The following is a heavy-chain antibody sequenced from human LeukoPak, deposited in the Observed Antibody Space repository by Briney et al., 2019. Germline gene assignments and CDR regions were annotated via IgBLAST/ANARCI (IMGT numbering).Heavy chain of an antibody. V-gene: IGHV3-9*02. D-gene: IGHD6-19*01. CDR1: GFTSGDYA. CDR2: ISWNSGIT. CDR3: AKDIAVADTRAFDI. Sequence: GGSLRLSCAASGFTSGDYAMHWVRQAPGKGLEWVSGISWNSGITGYADSVKGRFTISRDNAKNSLYLQMNSLRAEDTALYYCAKDIAVADTRAFDIWGQGTMVTVSS. J-gene: IGHJ3*02.